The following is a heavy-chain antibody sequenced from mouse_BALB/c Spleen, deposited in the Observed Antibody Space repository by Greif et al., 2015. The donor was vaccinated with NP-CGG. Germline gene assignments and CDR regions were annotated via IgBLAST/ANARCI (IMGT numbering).Heavy chain of an antibody. V-gene: IGHV3-2*02. CDR1: GYSITSDYA. J-gene: IGHJ4*01. CDR2: ISYSGST. D-gene: IGHD1-1*01. CDR3: AVYYYCSSDVVYARDY. Sequence: EVKLLESGPGLVKPSQSLSLTCTVTGYSITSDYAWNWIRQFPVNKLEWMGYISYSGSTIYNPSLKSRISITRDTSKNQFFLQVNSVTTEDTAAYYCAVYYYCSSDVVYARDYWGQGTSVTVSS.